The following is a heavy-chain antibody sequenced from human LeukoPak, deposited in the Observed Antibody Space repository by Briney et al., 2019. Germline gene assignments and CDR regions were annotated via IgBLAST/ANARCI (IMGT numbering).Heavy chain of an antibody. J-gene: IGHJ4*02. Sequence: GGSLRLSCAASGFTFSSYSMNWVRQAPGKGLEWVSYISSSSSTIYYADSVKGRFTISRDNAKNLLYLQMNSLRAEDTAVYYCARTYYYDSSGYSDYWGQGTLVTVSS. D-gene: IGHD3-22*01. CDR2: ISSSSSTI. V-gene: IGHV3-48*04. CDR1: GFTFSSYS. CDR3: ARTYYYDSSGYSDY.